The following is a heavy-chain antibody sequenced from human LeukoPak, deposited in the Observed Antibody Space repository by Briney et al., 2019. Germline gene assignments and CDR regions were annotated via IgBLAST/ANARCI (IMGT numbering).Heavy chain of an antibody. CDR1: GYTLTSYY. CDR2: INPSGGST. V-gene: IGHV1-46*03. D-gene: IGHD3-9*01. J-gene: IGHJ4*02. CDR3: ARESVLRYLDWLNRWWYFDY. Sequence: ASVKVSCKASGYTLTSYYMHWVRQAPGQGLEWMGIINPSGGSTSYAQKFQGRVTMTRDTSTSTVYMELSSLRSEDTAVYYCARESVLRYLDWLNRWWYFDYWGQGTLVTVSS.